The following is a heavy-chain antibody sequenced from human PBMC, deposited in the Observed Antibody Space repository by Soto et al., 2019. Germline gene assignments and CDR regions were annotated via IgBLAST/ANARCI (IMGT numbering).Heavy chain of an antibody. J-gene: IGHJ6*02. CDR3: ARVYTYYYYGMDV. Sequence: GASVNVSWKAAGYTFTGYYIHWVRQAPGQGLEWMGWINPNSGGTNYAQKFQGRVTMTRDTSISTAYMELSRLRSDDTAVYYCARVYTYYYYGMDVWGQGTTVTVSS. CDR1: GYTFTGYY. V-gene: IGHV1-2*02. CDR2: INPNSGGT. D-gene: IGHD2-2*02.